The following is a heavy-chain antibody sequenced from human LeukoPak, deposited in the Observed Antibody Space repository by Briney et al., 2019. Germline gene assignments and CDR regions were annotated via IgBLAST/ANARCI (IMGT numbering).Heavy chain of an antibody. CDR1: GYTFTSYD. CDR2: MNPNSGNT. J-gene: IGHJ6*03. Sequence: ASVKVSCKASGYTFTSYDINWVRQATGQGLEWMGWMNPNSGNTGYAQKFQGRVTMTRNTSISTAYMELSSLRSEDTAVYYCARVKLGYCSSTSCPMAWYYYMDVWGKGTTVTVSS. CDR3: ARVKLGYCSSTSCPMAWYYYMDV. V-gene: IGHV1-8*01. D-gene: IGHD2-2*01.